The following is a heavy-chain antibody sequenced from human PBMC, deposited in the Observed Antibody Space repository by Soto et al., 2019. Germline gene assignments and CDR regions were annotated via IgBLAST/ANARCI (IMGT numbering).Heavy chain of an antibody. V-gene: IGHV3-64*01. CDR2: ISSNGGST. J-gene: IGHJ6*02. D-gene: IGHD3-16*01. Sequence: EVQLVESGGGLVQPGGSLRLSCAASGFTFSSYAMHWVRQAPGKGLEYVSAISSNGGSTYYANSVKGRFTISRDNSKNTLYLQMGSLRAEDMAVYYCAVGGGDVWGQGTTVTVSS. CDR3: AVGGGDV. CDR1: GFTFSSYA.